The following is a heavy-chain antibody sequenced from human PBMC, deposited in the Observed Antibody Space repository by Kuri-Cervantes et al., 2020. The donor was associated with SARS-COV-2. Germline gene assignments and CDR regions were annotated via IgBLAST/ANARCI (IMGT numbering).Heavy chain of an antibody. CDR1: GGSISSGDYY. J-gene: IGHJ4*02. D-gene: IGHD6-13*01. CDR3: ASRNLASAGTPFDY. CDR2: IFYSGTP. Sequence: SETLSLTCAVSGGSISSGDYYWTWIRQPPGKGLEWIGYIFYSGTPYYNPSLKSRVTISLDTSKSQFSLKLTSVTAADTAVYYCASRNLASAGTPFDYWGQGTLVTVSS. V-gene: IGHV4-30-4*01.